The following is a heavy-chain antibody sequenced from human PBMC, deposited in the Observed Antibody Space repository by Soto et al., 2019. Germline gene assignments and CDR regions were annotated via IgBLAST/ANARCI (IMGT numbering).Heavy chain of an antibody. V-gene: IGHV4-4*02. CDR1: GGSISSNW. CDR2: IHHSGTT. CDR3: ASHIALATMRGVDY. J-gene: IGHJ4*02. D-gene: IGHD6-19*01. Sequence: QVQLQESGPGLVKPSETLSLTCSVSGGSISSNWWSWVRQPPGNGLEWIGEIHHSGTTNYNPSPRSRDTISVDKSKNQLSLNLNSATAADTAFYYCASHIALATMRGVDYWGQGTLVTVSS.